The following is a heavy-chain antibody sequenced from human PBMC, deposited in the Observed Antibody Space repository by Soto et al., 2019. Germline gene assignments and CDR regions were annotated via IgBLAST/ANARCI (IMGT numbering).Heavy chain of an antibody. J-gene: IGHJ4*02. CDR3: TRAGQYYDASGYAD. CDR1: GYSLTSYG. CDR2: ITTSNGNR. Sequence: QIQLVQSGGEVKRPGASVMVSCKASGYSLTSYGISWVRLVPGQGLEWMAWITTSNGNRNFARKFQDRVSLTADISTSTVYMELRSLTSDDTAVYYCTRAGQYYDASGYADWGQGTLVTVSS. D-gene: IGHD3-22*01. V-gene: IGHV1-18*04.